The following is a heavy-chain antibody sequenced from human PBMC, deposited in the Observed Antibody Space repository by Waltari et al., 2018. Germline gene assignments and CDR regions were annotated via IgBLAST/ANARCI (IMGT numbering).Heavy chain of an antibody. CDR2: IYDAGST. Sequence: EVQLVESGGGLVNPGGSLRLSCAASVFTVRSNQMSWVRQAPGKGLDWVSLIYDAGSTYYPDSVRGRFTISRDNSKNTVHLQMNSLRVEDTAIYYCARARDEETAMVYFDRWGQGTLVSVSS. J-gene: IGHJ4*02. D-gene: IGHD5-18*01. CDR1: VFTVRSNQ. CDR3: ARARDEETAMVYFDR. V-gene: IGHV3-66*02.